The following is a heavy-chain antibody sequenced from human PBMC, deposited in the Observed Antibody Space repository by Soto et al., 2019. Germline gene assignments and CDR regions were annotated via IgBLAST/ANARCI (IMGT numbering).Heavy chain of an antibody. J-gene: IGHJ4*02. CDR1: GFNFPTFW. V-gene: IGHV5-51*01. Sequence: GESLKISCKHSGFNFPTFWIAWVRQMPGKGLEWMGTIYPDDSDTRYSPSFQGQVTISADKSIQTAYLQWGSLKASDSALYYCAIGKYSSPRGGLDGWGQGTPVNVSS. D-gene: IGHD4-4*01. CDR2: IYPDDSDT. CDR3: AIGKYSSPRGGLDG.